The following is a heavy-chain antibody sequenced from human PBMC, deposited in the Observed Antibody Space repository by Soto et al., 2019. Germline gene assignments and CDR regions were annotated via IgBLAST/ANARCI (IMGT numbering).Heavy chain of an antibody. CDR1: GFTFTSSA. D-gene: IGHD5-12*01. Sequence: SGKVSCKASGFTFTSSAMQWVRQARGQRLEWIGWIVVGSGNTNYAQKFQERVTITRDMSTSTAYMELSSLRSEDTAVYYCAKDRGYSGYDNWFDSWGQGTLVTVSS. CDR2: IVVGSGNT. J-gene: IGHJ5*01. CDR3: AKDRGYSGYDNWFDS. V-gene: IGHV1-58*02.